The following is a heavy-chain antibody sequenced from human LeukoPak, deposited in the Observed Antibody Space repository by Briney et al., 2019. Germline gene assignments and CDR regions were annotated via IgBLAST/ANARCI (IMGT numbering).Heavy chain of an antibody. D-gene: IGHD3-3*01. Sequence: GGSLRLSCAGSGFSFSSHGMNWVRQAPGKGLEWVSGISPSGDITYYTDSVRGRFTISRDNSKNTVYLQMNSLRAEDTAVYYCARDAPLTIFGVAPSDYWGQGTLVTVSS. CDR3: ARDAPLTIFGVAPSDY. J-gene: IGHJ4*02. CDR2: ISPSGDIT. CDR1: GFSFSSHG. V-gene: IGHV3-23*01.